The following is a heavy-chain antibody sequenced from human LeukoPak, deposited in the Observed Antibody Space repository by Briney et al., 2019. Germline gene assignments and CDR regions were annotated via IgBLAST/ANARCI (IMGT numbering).Heavy chain of an antibody. CDR1: GGSISIYY. Sequence: PSETLSLTCTVSGGSISIYYWSWLRQPPGKGLEWIGYIYYSGSTNYNPSLKSRVTISVDTSKNQFSLKLSSVTAADTAVYYCAKHGYSGYDYWGASFDYWGQGTLVTVSS. D-gene: IGHD5-12*01. CDR3: AKHGYSGYDYWGASFDY. V-gene: IGHV4-59*08. J-gene: IGHJ4*02. CDR2: IYYSGST.